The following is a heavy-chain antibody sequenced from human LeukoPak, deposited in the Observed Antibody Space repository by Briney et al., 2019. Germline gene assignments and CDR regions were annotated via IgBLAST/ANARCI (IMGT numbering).Heavy chain of an antibody. CDR2: INHSGST. CDR1: GGSFSGYY. V-gene: IGHV4-34*01. D-gene: IGHD1-26*01. Sequence: SETLSLTCAVYGGSFSGYYWSWIRQPPGKGLEWIGEINHSGSTNYNPSLKSRVTISVDTSKNQFSLKLSSVTAADTAVYYCARILVGASDYWGQGTLVTVSS. CDR3: ARILVGASDY. J-gene: IGHJ4*02.